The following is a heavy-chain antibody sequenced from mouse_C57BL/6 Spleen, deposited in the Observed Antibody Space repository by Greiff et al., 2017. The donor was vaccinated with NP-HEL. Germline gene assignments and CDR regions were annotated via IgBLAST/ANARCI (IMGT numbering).Heavy chain of an antibody. J-gene: IGHJ4*01. V-gene: IGHV2-9-1*01. CDR2: IWTGGGT. CDR3: ARIPDGHYYAMDY. D-gene: IGHD1-2*01. Sequence: VQGVESGPGLVAPSQSLSITCTVSGFSLTSYAISWVRQPPGKGLEWLGVIWTGGGTNYNSALKSRLSISKDNSKSQVFLKMNSLQTDDTARYYCARIPDGHYYAMDYWGQGTSVTVSS. CDR1: GFSLTSYA.